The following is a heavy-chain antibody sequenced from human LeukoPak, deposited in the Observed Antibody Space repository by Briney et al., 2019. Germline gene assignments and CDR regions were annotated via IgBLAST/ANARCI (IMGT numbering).Heavy chain of an antibody. V-gene: IGHV4-39*01. Sequence: SETLSLTCTVSGGSISSTSYYWGWIRQPPGKGLEWVGSMSYSGSPFYNPSLKSRVTISVDTSKNQFSLNLTSVTAADTAVYYCAHYSACGQGTLVTVSS. D-gene: IGHD1-26*01. CDR3: AHYSA. J-gene: IGHJ5*02. CDR1: GGSISSTSYY. CDR2: MSYSGSP.